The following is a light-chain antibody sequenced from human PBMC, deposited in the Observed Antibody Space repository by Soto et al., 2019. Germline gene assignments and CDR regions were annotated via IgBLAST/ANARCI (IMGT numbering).Light chain of an antibody. CDR2: NND. V-gene: IGLV1-44*01. J-gene: IGLJ2*01. CDR3: AAWDDSLSGVV. CDR1: SSNIGSNT. Sequence: QSVLTQPPSASATPGQRVTISCSGSSSNIGSNTANWYQQLPGTAPKLLIYNNDYRPSGVPDRFSGSKSGTSAPLAISGLQSEDEADYYCAAWDDSLSGVVFGGGTQLTVL.